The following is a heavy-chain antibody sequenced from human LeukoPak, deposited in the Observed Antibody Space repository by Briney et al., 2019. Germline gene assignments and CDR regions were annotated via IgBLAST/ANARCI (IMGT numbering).Heavy chain of an antibody. Sequence: GGSLRLSCAASGFTFSSYAMSWVRQAPGKGLEWVSAISGSGGSTYYADSVKGRFTISRDNSKNTLYLQMNSLRAEDTAVYYCAEDTNYYDSSGYDYWGQGTLVTVSS. CDR3: AEDTNYYDSSGYDY. J-gene: IGHJ4*02. D-gene: IGHD3-22*01. CDR2: ISGSGGST. CDR1: GFTFSSYA. V-gene: IGHV3-23*01.